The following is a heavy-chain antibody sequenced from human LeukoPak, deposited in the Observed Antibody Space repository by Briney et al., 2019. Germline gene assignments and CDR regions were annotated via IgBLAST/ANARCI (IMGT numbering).Heavy chain of an antibody. CDR3: ASGGHLDY. CDR2: INQDGSEK. CDR1: GITFSRFW. V-gene: IGHV3-7*03. Sequence: GGSLRLSRAASGITFSRFWMSWVRQAPGKGLQWVANINQDGSEKHYVDSVKGRFTISRDNAENSLYLQMNSLRAEDTAVYYCASGGHLDYWGQGALVTVAS. J-gene: IGHJ4*02. D-gene: IGHD3-16*01.